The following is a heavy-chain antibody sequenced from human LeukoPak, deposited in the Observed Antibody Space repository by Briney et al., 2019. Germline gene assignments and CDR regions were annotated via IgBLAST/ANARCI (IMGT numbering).Heavy chain of an antibody. J-gene: IGHJ4*02. CDR3: AKDSRILSFDY. CDR2: ISGSGGST. D-gene: IGHD2-15*01. V-gene: IGHV3-23*01. Sequence: GGSLRLSCAASGLTFSSSAFSWVRQAPGKGLEWVSAISGSGGSTYYADSVKGRFTISRDNSKNTLYLQMNSLRAEDTAVYYCAKDSRILSFDYWGQGTLVTVSS. CDR1: GLTFSSSA.